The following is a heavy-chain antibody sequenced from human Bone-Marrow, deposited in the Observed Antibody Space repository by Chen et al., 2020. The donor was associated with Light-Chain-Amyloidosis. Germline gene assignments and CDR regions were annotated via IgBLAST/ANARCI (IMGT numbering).Heavy chain of an antibody. V-gene: IGHV3-30*02. Sequence: GGGVVQPGGSLRLSCAASGFTFSSYGMHWVRQAPGKGLEWVAFIRYDGSNQYYADSVKGRFTISRDNSMNTLYLQMNSLRVEDTAVYYCARWADEKKMDVWGQGTTVTVSS. CDR2: IRYDGSNQ. CDR1: GFTFSSYG. J-gene: IGHJ6*02. CDR3: ARWADEKKMDV.